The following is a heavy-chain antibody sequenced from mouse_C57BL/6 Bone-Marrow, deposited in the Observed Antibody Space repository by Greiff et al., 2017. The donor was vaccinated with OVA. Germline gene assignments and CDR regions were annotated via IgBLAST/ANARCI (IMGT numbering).Heavy chain of an antibody. D-gene: IGHD2-1*01. V-gene: IGHV1-81*01. CDR1: GYTFTSYG. Sequence: VQLQQSGAELARPGASVKLSCKASGYTFTSYGISWVKQRTGQGLEWIGEIYPRSGNTYYNEKFKGKATLTADKSSSTAYMELRSLTSEDSAVYFCARRGGNSDYAMDYWGQGTSVTVSS. CDR3: ARRGGNSDYAMDY. CDR2: IYPRSGNT. J-gene: IGHJ4*01.